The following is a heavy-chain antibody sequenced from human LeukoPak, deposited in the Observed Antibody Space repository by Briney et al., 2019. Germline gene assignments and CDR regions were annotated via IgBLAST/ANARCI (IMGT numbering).Heavy chain of an antibody. CDR3: ARHSKHPAVAGTFDY. CDR2: IYYSGST. CDR1: GGSISSYY. Sequence: PSETLSLTCTVSGGSISSYYWSWIRQPPGKGLEWIGYIYYSGSTNYNPSLKGRVTISVDTSKNQFSLKLSSVTAADTAVYYCARHSKHPAVAGTFDYWGQGTLVTVSS. D-gene: IGHD6-19*01. V-gene: IGHV4-59*08. J-gene: IGHJ4*02.